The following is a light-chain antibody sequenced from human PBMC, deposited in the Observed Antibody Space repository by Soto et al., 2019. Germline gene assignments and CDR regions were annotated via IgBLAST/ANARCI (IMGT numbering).Light chain of an antibody. CDR3: QQYGSSSTWT. Sequence: EIVLTQSPGTLSLSPGERATLSCRASQSVSSAYLAWYQHKPGQPPTLLIYAASSRVTGIPDRFSGSGSGTYFTLTISRLEPEDFAVYYCQQYGSSSTWTFGQGTKVEIK. CDR2: AAS. J-gene: IGKJ1*01. CDR1: QSVSSAY. V-gene: IGKV3-20*01.